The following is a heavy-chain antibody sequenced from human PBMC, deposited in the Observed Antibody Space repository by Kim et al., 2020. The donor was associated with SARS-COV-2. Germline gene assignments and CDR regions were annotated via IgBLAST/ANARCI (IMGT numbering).Heavy chain of an antibody. Sequence: GGSLRLSCAASGFTFSSYSMNWVRQAPGKGLEWVSSISSSSSYIYYADSVKGRFTISRDNAKNSLYLQMNSLRAEDTAVYYCAREDEYYYDSLQPPDYWGQGTLVTVSP. V-gene: IGHV3-21*01. J-gene: IGHJ4*02. CDR2: ISSSSSYI. D-gene: IGHD3-22*01. CDR1: GFTFSSYS. CDR3: AREDEYYYDSLQPPDY.